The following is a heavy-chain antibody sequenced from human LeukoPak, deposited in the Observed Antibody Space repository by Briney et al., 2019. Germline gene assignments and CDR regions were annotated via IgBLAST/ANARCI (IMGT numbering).Heavy chain of an antibody. D-gene: IGHD6-19*01. J-gene: IGHJ4*02. CDR1: GGSISSSSYY. V-gene: IGHV4-39*01. CDR3: ARLTEAVAALDY. CDR2: IYYSGST. Sequence: SETLSHTCTVSGGSISSSSYYWGWIRQPPGKGLEWIGSIYYSGSTYYNPSLKSRVTISVDTSKNQFSLKLSSVTAADTAVYYCARLTEAVAALDYWGQGTLVTVSS.